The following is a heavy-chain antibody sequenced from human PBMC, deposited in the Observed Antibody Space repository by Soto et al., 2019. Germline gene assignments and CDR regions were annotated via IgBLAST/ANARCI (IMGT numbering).Heavy chain of an antibody. D-gene: IGHD3-22*01. V-gene: IGHV4-4*02. Sequence: QVQLPESGPGLVPPSGTLSLTCTISGVSITSGNWWSWVRQPPGEGLEWIGEIFHTGNTDYKPSLKRRVSILVDKSKNQFSLNLDSVTAADAAGYYCARNLFDSRGYPPEVWGQGILVTVSS. CDR1: GVSITSGNW. CDR3: ARNLFDSRGYPPEV. J-gene: IGHJ4*02. CDR2: IFHTGNT.